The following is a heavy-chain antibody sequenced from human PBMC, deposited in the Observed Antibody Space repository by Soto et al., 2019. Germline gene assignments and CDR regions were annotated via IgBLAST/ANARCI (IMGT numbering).Heavy chain of an antibody. Sequence: QVQLQESGPGLVKPSQTLSLTCTVSGGSISSGNYYWSWIRQPTGKGLEWVGFISYSGTTHYTASLRCRVSISVDTSKNQFSLDLSSVTAADTAVYYCATMGTPVTGLYYFDYWGQGTLVTVSS. CDR2: ISYSGTT. D-gene: IGHD4-17*01. CDR1: GGSISSGNYY. CDR3: ATMGTPVTGLYYFDY. V-gene: IGHV4-30-4*01. J-gene: IGHJ4*02.